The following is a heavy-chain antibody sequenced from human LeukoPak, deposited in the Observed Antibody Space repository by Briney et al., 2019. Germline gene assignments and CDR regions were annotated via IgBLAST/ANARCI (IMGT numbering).Heavy chain of an antibody. D-gene: IGHD3-10*01. Sequence: GESLKISCQGYGSSFTSYWIIWVRQMHGKGLEWMGRIDSSDSYTNYSPSLQGHVTISADKSISAAYLQWSNLKASDTAMYYCARARGDHYSFDYWGQGTLVTVSS. CDR2: IDSSDSYT. CDR1: GSSFTSYW. J-gene: IGHJ4*02. CDR3: ARARGDHYSFDY. V-gene: IGHV5-10-1*01.